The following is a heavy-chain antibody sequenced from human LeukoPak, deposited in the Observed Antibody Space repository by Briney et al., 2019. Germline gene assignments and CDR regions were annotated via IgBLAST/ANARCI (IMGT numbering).Heavy chain of an antibody. V-gene: IGHV3-30*02. CDR2: IRYDGSNK. CDR1: GFTFSSYG. Sequence: GGSLRLSCAASGFTFSSYGMHWVRQAPGKGLEWVAFIRYDGSNKYYADSVKGRFTISRDNSKNTLYLQMNSLRAEDTAVYYCAKETSYDFWSGYHFDYWGQGTLVTVSS. D-gene: IGHD3-3*01. CDR3: AKETSYDFWSGYHFDY. J-gene: IGHJ4*02.